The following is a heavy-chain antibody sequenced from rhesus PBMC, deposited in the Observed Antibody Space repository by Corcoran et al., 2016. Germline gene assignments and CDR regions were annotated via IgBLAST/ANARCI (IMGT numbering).Heavy chain of an antibody. J-gene: IGHJ4*01. CDR2: ISCNGERT. Sequence: QLQLQESGPGLVKPSETLSLNCAVSGGSNNTHSWSWIRQPPGQGLKSLGRISCNGERTGHNPPLKSLVTIATYTSKYQFSLKLSSVTASDTSVYYCARDGCGAWMGKLGCFPDFDYWGQGVLVTVSS. CDR3: ARDGCGAWMGKLGCFPDFDY. V-gene: IGHV4-173*01. CDR1: GGSNNTHS. D-gene: IGHD3-34*01.